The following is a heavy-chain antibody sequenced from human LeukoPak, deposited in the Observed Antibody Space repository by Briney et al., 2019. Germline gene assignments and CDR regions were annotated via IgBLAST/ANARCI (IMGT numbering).Heavy chain of an antibody. CDR1: GFTFSSYS. Sequence: QPGGSLRLSCAASGFTFSSYSMTWVRQAPGKGLEWVSYISSSSSTIYYADSVKGRFTISRDNAKNSLYLQMNSLRAEDTAVYYCARGGTNFDYWGQGTLVTVSS. V-gene: IGHV3-48*04. CDR3: ARGGTNFDY. J-gene: IGHJ4*02. CDR2: ISSSSSTI. D-gene: IGHD3-16*01.